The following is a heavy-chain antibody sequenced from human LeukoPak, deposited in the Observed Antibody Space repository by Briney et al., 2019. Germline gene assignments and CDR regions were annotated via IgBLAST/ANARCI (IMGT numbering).Heavy chain of an antibody. CDR2: ISAYNGDT. D-gene: IGHD3-22*01. CDR3: ARPAGRDYYDSSGYVLY. CDR1: GYTFTNYG. Sequence: GASVNVSCKASGYTFTNYGISWVRQAPGQGLEWMGWISAYNGDTDYAQKFQGRVTVTTDTSTSTAYMELRSLRLDDAAVYYCARPAGRDYYDSSGYVLYWGQGTRVTVSS. V-gene: IGHV1-18*01. J-gene: IGHJ4*02.